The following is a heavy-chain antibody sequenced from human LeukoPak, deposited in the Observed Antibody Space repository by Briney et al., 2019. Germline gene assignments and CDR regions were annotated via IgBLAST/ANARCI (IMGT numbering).Heavy chain of an antibody. Sequence: SETLSLTCTVSGGSISSSSSSWGWIRQPPGKGLEWIASIYNSGSTFYTPHLKGRFAISADTSKNQFSLSLSSVTASDTAVYYCASRRGGSGSYFSYWGQGTLVTVSS. J-gene: IGHJ4*02. CDR1: GGSISSSSSS. CDR3: ASRRGGSGSYFSY. V-gene: IGHV4-39*01. CDR2: IYNSGST. D-gene: IGHD1-26*01.